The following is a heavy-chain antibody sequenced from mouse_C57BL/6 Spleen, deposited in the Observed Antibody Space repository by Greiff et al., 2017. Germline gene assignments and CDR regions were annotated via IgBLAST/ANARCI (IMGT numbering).Heavy chain of an antibody. Sequence: VQLQQPGAELVKPGASVKLSCKASGYTFTSYWMQWVKQRPGQGLEWIGEIDPSDSYTNYNQKFKGKATLTVDTSSSTAYMQLSSLTSEDSAVYYCARDRRSHWYFDVWGTGTTVTVSS. J-gene: IGHJ1*03. CDR2: IDPSDSYT. CDR3: ARDRRSHWYFDV. V-gene: IGHV1-50*01. CDR1: GYTFTSYW.